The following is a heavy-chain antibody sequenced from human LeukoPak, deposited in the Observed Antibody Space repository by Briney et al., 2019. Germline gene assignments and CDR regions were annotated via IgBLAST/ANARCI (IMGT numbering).Heavy chain of an antibody. Sequence: PSETLSLTCTVSGGSISSSSYYWGWIRQPPGKGLEWIGSIYYSGSTYYNPSLKSRVTISVDTSKNQFSLKLSSVTAADTAVYHCARHRKTLGAFDYWGQGTLVTVSS. CDR3: ARHRKTLGAFDY. D-gene: IGHD1-14*01. J-gene: IGHJ4*02. CDR2: IYYSGST. V-gene: IGHV4-39*01. CDR1: GGSISSSSYY.